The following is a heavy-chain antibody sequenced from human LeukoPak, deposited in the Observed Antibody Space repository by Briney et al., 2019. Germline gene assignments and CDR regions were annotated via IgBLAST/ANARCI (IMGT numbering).Heavy chain of an antibody. J-gene: IGHJ4*02. CDR1: GGSISSSSYY. CDR2: IYYSGST. Sequence: SETLSLTCTVSGGSISSSSYYWGWIRQPPGKGLEWIGSIYYSGSTYYNPSLKSRVTISVDTSKNQFSLKLSSVTAADTAVYYCARWKGPFDYWGQGTLVTVSS. V-gene: IGHV4-39*07. D-gene: IGHD1-1*01. CDR3: ARWKGPFDY.